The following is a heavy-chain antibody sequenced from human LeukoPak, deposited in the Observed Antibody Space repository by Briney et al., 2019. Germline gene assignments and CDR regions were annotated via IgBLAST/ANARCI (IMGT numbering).Heavy chain of an antibody. V-gene: IGHV1-18*01. CDR1: GYTFTSYD. CDR2: ISAYNGNT. CDR3: ARVFDDKVEQQLIYYYYYGMDV. D-gene: IGHD6-13*01. Sequence: GASVKVSCKASGYTFTSYDISWVRQAPGQGLEWMRWISAYNGNTNYAQKLQGRVTMTTDTSTSTAYMELRSLRSDDTAVYYCARVFDDKVEQQLIYYYYYGMDVWGQGTTVTVSS. J-gene: IGHJ6*02.